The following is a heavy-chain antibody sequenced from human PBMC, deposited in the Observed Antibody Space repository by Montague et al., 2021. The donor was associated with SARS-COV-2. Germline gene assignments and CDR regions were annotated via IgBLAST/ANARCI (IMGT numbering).Heavy chain of an antibody. CDR3: ARGWAFDH. CDR2: VYYNGDT. D-gene: IGHD6-19*01. J-gene: IGHJ3*01. CDR1: GGSTASHY. V-gene: IGHV4-59*08. Sequence: SETLSLTCTVSGGSTASHYWNWIRQSPGKRPEWIGYVYYNGDTKYNPSLQSRDTISIDTSENQFSLRLNSVTAADTAVYFCARGWAFDHLGQGRLVTVSS.